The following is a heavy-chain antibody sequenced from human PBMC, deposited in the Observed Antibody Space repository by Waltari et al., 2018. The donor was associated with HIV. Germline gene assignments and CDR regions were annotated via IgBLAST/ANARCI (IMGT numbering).Heavy chain of an antibody. Sequence: EVQLVESGGGWVQPGGSLTLTCEASGFTFTFYWLSWVRQAPGKGQEWVANRNQAGTERHYVDSVRGRFTISRDNGKTSVFLQMNSLTVEDTAVYYCATTHGSGDYDNDFDYWGQGTLV. CDR2: RNQAGTER. V-gene: IGHV3-7*01. CDR1: GFTFTFYW. CDR3: ATTHGSGDYDNDFDY. D-gene: IGHD3-10*01. J-gene: IGHJ4*02.